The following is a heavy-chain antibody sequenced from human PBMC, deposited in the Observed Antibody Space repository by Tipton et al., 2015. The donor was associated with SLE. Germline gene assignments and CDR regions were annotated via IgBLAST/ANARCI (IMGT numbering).Heavy chain of an antibody. CDR1: GGSISSYY. CDR2: IYYSGST. J-gene: IGHJ4*02. D-gene: IGHD6-6*01. V-gene: IGHV4-59*01. CDR3: ARDGAARGDFDY. Sequence: TLSLTCTVPGGSISSYYWSWIRQPPGKGLEWIGYIYYSGSTNYNPSLKSRVTISVDTSKNQFSLKLSSVTAADTAVYYCARDGAARGDFDYWGQGTLVTVSS.